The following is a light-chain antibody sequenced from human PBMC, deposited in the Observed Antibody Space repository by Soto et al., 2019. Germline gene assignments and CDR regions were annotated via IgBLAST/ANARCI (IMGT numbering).Light chain of an antibody. Sequence: EIVLTQSPATLSLSPGDRATLSCRASQSVGSYLGWNQQKPGQAPRLLIYDASNRATGIPARFSGSGSGTECTLIIRSIEPEDFAVYFCQQRSSSLTFGGGTKVDIK. CDR2: DAS. J-gene: IGKJ4*01. CDR3: QQRSSSLT. V-gene: IGKV3-11*01. CDR1: QSVGSY.